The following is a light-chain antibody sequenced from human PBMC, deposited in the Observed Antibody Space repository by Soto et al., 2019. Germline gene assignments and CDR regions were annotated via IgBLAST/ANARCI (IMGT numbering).Light chain of an antibody. J-gene: IGLJ2*01. CDR2: FGS. CDR1: SSNIGANT. CDR3: SAWDDSLNGVV. V-gene: IGLV1-44*01. Sequence: QSVLTQSPSASGTPGQRVTISCSGSSSNIGANTVNWYQQLPGTAPKLLIFFGSHRPSGVSDRFSGSKSGSSASLAISGIQSEDEAEYYCSAWDDSLNGVVFDGGTKLTVL.